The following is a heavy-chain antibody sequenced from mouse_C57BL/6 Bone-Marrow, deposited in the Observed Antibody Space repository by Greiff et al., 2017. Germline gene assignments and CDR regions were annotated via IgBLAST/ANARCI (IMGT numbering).Heavy chain of an antibody. CDR3: ARCTEIYDGYYGYAMDY. V-gene: IGHV1-55*01. CDR1: GYTFTSYW. D-gene: IGHD2-3*01. CDR2: ISPGSGST. J-gene: IGHJ4*01. Sequence: QVQLQQPGAELVKPGASVKMSCKASGYTFTSYWITWVKQRPGQGLEWIGDISPGSGSTNYNEKFKSKATLTVDTSSSTAYMQLSSLTSEDSAVYYWARCTEIYDGYYGYAMDYWGQGTSVTVSS.